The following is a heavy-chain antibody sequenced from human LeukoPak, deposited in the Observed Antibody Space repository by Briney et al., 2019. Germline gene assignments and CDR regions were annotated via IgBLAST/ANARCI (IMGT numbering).Heavy chain of an antibody. Sequence: RSSETLSLTCAVSGDSIASGAYSWSWIRQPPGKGLEWIGYIYYSGSTNYNPSLKSRVTISVDTSKNQFSLKLSSVTAADTAVYYCARVMITFGGVIVNWFDPWGQGTLVTVSS. V-gene: IGHV4-61*08. CDR1: GDSIASGAYS. D-gene: IGHD3-16*02. CDR3: ARVMITFGGVIVNWFDP. J-gene: IGHJ5*02. CDR2: IYYSGST.